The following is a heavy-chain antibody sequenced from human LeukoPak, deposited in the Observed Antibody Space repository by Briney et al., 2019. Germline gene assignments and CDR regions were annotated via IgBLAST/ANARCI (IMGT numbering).Heavy chain of an antibody. CDR2: INPNSGGT. J-gene: IGHJ4*02. D-gene: IGHD3-10*01. Sequence: ASVKVSCKASGYTFTGYYMHWVRQAPGQGLEWMGWINPNSGGTNYAQKFQGRVTMTRDTSISTAYMELSRLRSDDTAVYYYARAPYGSGSSFDYWGQGTLVTVSS. CDR1: GYTFTGYY. V-gene: IGHV1-2*02. CDR3: ARAPYGSGSSFDY.